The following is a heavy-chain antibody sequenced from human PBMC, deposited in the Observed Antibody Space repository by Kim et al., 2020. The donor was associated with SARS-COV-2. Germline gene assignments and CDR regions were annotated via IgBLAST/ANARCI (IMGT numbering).Heavy chain of an antibody. CDR3: ARCVSGAALS. V-gene: IGHV1-69*02. CDR2: IA. Sequence: IANYAQKFQGRVTITADKSTSTAYMELSSLRSEDTAVYYCARCVSGAALSWGQGTLVTVSS. D-gene: IGHD6-6*01. J-gene: IGHJ4*02.